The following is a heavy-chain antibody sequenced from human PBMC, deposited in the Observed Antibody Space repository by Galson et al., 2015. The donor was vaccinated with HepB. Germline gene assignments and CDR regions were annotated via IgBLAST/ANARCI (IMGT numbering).Heavy chain of an antibody. Sequence: SVKVSCKASGYTFTSYGISWVRQAPGQGLEWMGWISAYNGNTNYAQKLQGRVTMTTDTSTSTAYMELRSLRSDDTAVYYCARIPTPYYSSGWYYYYYGMDVWGQGTTVTVSS. J-gene: IGHJ6*02. D-gene: IGHD6-19*01. CDR2: ISAYNGNT. CDR3: ARIPTPYYSSGWYYYYYGMDV. V-gene: IGHV1-18*04. CDR1: GYTFTSYG.